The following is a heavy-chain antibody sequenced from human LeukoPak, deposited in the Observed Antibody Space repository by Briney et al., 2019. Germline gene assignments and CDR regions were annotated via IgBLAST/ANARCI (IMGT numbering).Heavy chain of an antibody. CDR2: IYYSGTT. V-gene: IGHV4-59*08. Sequence: SETLSLTCSVSGASITGHYWSWIRQPPGKGLEWIGFIYYSGTTNYNPSLKSRVTISVDTSKNQFSLNLGSVTAADTAVYYCARHLGGGIYFDYWGQGTLVTVSS. CDR1: GASITGHY. CDR3: ARHLGGGIYFDY. D-gene: IGHD3-16*01. J-gene: IGHJ4*02.